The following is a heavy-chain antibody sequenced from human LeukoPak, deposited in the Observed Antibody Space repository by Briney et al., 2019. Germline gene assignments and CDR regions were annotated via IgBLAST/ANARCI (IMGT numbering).Heavy chain of an antibody. CDR3: ARERWMATIIRNWYFDL. CDR2: IYYSGST. J-gene: IGHJ2*01. V-gene: IGHV4-59*01. CDR1: GGSISSYY. D-gene: IGHD5-24*01. Sequence: SETLSLTCTVSGGSISSYYWSWIRQPPGKGLEWIGYIYYSGSTNYNPSLKSRVTISADTSKNQVSLKLSSVTAADTAVYYCARERWMATIIRNWYFDLWGRGTLVTVSS.